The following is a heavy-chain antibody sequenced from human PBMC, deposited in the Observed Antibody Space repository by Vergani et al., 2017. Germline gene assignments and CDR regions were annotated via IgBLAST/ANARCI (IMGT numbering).Heavy chain of an antibody. D-gene: IGHD5-18*01. CDR2: FYTGGGT. Sequence: QVQLQESGPGLVRPSQTLSLTCTVSGASISSGSYYWSWFRQPAGKRLEWIGRFYTGGGTNYNPSLKSRVTISVDTSKNQFSLQLSSVTAADTAVYYCARGRGYSYGGGWFDPWGQGTLVTVSS. CDR3: ARGRGYSYGGGWFDP. CDR1: GASISSGSYY. J-gene: IGHJ5*02. V-gene: IGHV4-61*02.